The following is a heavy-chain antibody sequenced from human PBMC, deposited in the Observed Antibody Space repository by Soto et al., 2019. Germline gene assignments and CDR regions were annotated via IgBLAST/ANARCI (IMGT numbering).Heavy chain of an antibody. CDR2: IKSKAVGGTT. Sequence: SGGSLRLSCAASGFTVSNARMNWVRQAPGKGLEWVGRIKSKAVGGTTDCAAPVKGRFTISRDDSKNTLYLQMNSLKTEDTAVYYCSTSLYRSGRIDFWGQATLVTV. CDR1: GFTVSNAR. V-gene: IGHV3-15*07. J-gene: IGHJ4*02. CDR3: STSLYRSGRIDF. D-gene: IGHD3-10*01.